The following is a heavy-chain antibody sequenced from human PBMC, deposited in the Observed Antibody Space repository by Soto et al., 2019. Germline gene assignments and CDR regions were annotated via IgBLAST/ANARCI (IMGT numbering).Heavy chain of an antibody. CDR3: ARGVGSGSYYNQYNWFDP. CDR1: RDGFASRA. J-gene: IGHJ5*02. D-gene: IGHD3-10*01. CDR2: INVYNGNT. V-gene: IGHV1-18*01. Sequence: GVSVDVCSEACRDGFASRARRSLQHSPGQGLEWMGWINVYNGNTKYAQKVQGRVTMTTDTSTSTAYMELRSLRSDDTAVYYCARGVGSGSYYNQYNWFDPWGQGTLVTVYS.